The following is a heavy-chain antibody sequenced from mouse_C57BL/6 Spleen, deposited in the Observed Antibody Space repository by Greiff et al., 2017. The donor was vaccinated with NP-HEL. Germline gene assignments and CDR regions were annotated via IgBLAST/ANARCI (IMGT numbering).Heavy chain of an antibody. CDR3: ARSGYDYDGGYAMDY. D-gene: IGHD2-4*01. Sequence: VQLQQPGAELVKPGASVKMSCKASGYTFTSYWITWVKQRPGQGLEWIGDIYPGSGSTNYNEKFKSKATLTVDTSSSTAYMQLSSLTSEDSAVYYCARSGYDYDGGYAMDYWGQGTSVTVSS. CDR1: GYTFTSYW. J-gene: IGHJ4*01. V-gene: IGHV1-55*01. CDR2: IYPGSGST.